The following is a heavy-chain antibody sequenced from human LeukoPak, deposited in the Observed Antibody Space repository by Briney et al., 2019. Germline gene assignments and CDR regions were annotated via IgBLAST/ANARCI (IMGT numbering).Heavy chain of an antibody. J-gene: IGHJ5*02. CDR1: GGSFSGYY. CDR3: ARENIAAADTCWFDP. D-gene: IGHD6-13*01. CDR2: INHSGST. Sequence: PSETLSLTCAVYGGSFSGYYWSWIRQPPGKGLEWIGEINHSGSTNYNPSLKSRVTISVDTSKNQFSLKLSSVTAADTAVYYCARENIAAADTCWFDPWGQGTLVTVSS. V-gene: IGHV4-34*01.